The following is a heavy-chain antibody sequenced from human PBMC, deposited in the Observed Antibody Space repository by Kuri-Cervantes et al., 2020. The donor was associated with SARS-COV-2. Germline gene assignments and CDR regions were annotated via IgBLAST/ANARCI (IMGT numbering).Heavy chain of an antibody. Sequence: SEPLSLTCTVSGGSISSYYWSWIRQPPGKGLEWIGYIYYSGGTNSNPSLKTRVTISVDTYKDQFSPKLSSVTAADTAVYYCARARSTTAGWFAPWGQGTLVTVSS. CDR1: GGSISSYY. CDR3: ARARSTTAGWFAP. D-gene: IGHD2/OR15-2a*01. V-gene: IGHV4-59*01. CDR2: IYYSGGT. J-gene: IGHJ5*02.